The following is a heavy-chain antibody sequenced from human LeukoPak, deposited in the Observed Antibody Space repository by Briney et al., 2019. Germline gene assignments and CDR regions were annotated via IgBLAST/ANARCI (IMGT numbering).Heavy chain of an antibody. CDR3: VQTTGWPGFDY. CDR2: IYNGVPT. Sequence: SETLSLTCTASGAPISRFYWTWVRQPPGKGLEWIGNIYNGVPTFFNPSLKSRVTLSVDTSKTQFSLQLASVTAADTAVYYCVQTTGWPGFDYWGQGILVTVSS. J-gene: IGHJ4*02. V-gene: IGHV4-4*09. D-gene: IGHD6-19*01. CDR1: GAPISRFY.